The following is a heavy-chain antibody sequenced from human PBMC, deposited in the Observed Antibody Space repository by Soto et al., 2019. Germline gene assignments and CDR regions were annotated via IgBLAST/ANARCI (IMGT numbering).Heavy chain of an antibody. J-gene: IGHJ4*02. CDR2: ISYDGSNK. V-gene: IGHV3-30*18. D-gene: IGHD3-10*01. Sequence: QVQLVESGGGVVQPGRSLRLSCAASGFTFSRYDMHWVRQAPGKGLEWVAVISYDGSNKYYADSVKGRFTISRDNSKNTLYLQMNSLRAEDTAVYYCAKDRPLLWFGNDPMDYWGQGTLVTVSS. CDR3: AKDRPLLWFGNDPMDY. CDR1: GFTFSRYD.